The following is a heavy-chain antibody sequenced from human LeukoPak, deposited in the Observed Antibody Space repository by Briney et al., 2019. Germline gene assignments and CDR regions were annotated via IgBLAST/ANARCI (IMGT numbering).Heavy chain of an antibody. CDR1: GFTFSSYS. CDR3: AKAPVTTCSGAYCYPFDY. V-gene: IGHV3-48*01. D-gene: IGHD2-15*01. CDR2: ISSSSSTI. J-gene: IGHJ4*02. Sequence: GGSLRLSCAASGFTFSSYSMNWVRQAPGKGLEWVSYISSSSSTIYYADSVKGRFTISRDNAKNSLYLQMNSLRAEDAAVYYCAKAPVTTCSGAYCYPFDYWGQGTLVTVSS.